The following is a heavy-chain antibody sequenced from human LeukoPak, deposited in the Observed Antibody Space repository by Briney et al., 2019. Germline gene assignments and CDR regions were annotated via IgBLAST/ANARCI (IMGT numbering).Heavy chain of an antibody. CDR2: ISSTSSIT. CDR1: GFSFIIYT. J-gene: IGHJ4*02. V-gene: IGHV3-48*01. D-gene: IGHD1-7*01. Sequence: GGSLRLSCAASGFSFIIYTVNWVRQAPGMGLEWVSYISSTSSITYYADSVQGRFTISIDNAENSLYLQMNSLRAEDTAVYYCARGDDWNYGIDYWGQGTLVTVSS. CDR3: ARGDDWNYGIDY.